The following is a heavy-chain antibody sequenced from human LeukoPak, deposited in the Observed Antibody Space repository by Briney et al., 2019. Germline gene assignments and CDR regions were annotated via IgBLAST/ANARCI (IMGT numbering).Heavy chain of an antibody. J-gene: IGHJ4*02. CDR3: TTGINFWSVTLYYFDY. CDR2: IKSKTDGGTT. Sequence: GGSLRLSCAASGFTFSSYAMSWVRQAPGKGLEWVGRIKSKTDGGTTDYAAPVKGRFTISRDDSKNTLYLQMNSLKTEDTAVYYCTTGINFWSVTLYYFDYWGQGTLVTVSS. CDR1: GFTFSSYA. D-gene: IGHD3-3*01. V-gene: IGHV3-15*01.